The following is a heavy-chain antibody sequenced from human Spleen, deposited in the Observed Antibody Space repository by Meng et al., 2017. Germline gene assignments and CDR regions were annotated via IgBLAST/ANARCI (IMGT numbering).Heavy chain of an antibody. CDR1: GGSISSGTYY. Sequence: QVQLQESGPGLVKPSQTRSRNCNVSGGSISSGTYYWGWIRQLPGKGLEWIAYIHYSGSTYYSPSLKSRVTISVDTSKNQLSLKLSSMTAADTAVYYCARYVFDSSSLYSNWFDPWGQGTLVTVSS. V-gene: IGHV4-31*03. CDR3: ARYVFDSSSLYSNWFDP. CDR2: IHYSGST. J-gene: IGHJ5*02. D-gene: IGHD3-22*01.